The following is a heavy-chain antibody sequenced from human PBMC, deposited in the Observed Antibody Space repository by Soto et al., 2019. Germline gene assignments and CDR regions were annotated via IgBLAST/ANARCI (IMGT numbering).Heavy chain of an antibody. V-gene: IGHV3-21*01. CDR1: GFTFSSYS. J-gene: IGHJ4*02. CDR3: ARAADFWSGYYSYYFDY. CDR2: ISSSSSYI. D-gene: IGHD3-3*01. Sequence: GGSLRLSCAASGFTFSSYSMNWVRQAPGKGLEWVSSISSSSSYIYYADSVKGRFTISRDNAKNSLYLQMNSLRAEDTAVYYCARAADFWSGYYSYYFDYWGQGTLVTVSS.